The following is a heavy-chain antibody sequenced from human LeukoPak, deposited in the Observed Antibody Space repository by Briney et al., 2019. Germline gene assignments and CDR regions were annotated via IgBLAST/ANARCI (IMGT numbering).Heavy chain of an antibody. CDR2: ISSSSSYI. Sequence: GGSLRLSCAASGFTFGSYTMSWVRQAPGKGLEWVSSISSSSSYIYYADSVKGRFTISRDNAKNSLYLQMNSLRAEDTAVYYCARDRNYDYIWGSYRPDYFDYWGQGTLVTVSS. CDR1: GFTFGSYT. CDR3: ARDRNYDYIWGSYRPDYFDY. D-gene: IGHD3-16*02. J-gene: IGHJ4*02. V-gene: IGHV3-21*01.